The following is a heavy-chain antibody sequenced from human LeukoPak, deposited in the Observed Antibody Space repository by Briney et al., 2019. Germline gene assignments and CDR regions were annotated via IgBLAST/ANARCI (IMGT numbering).Heavy chain of an antibody. J-gene: IGHJ4*02. CDR3: AKGPIPGFDY. Sequence: GGSLRLSCAASGFTFSSYGMSWVRQAPGKGLEWVSSINGNGGSTYYADSVKGRFTISRDNSKSTLYLQMNSLRAEDTAVYYCAKGPIPGFDYWGQGTRVTVSS. V-gene: IGHV3-23*01. CDR1: GFTFSSYG. CDR2: INGNGGST.